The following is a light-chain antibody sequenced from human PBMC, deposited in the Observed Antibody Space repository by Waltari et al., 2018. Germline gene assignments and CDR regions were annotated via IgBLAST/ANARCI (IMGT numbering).Light chain of an antibody. V-gene: IGKV3-15*01. Sequence: EIVMTQSPATLSVFPGARATLSCRASQSITTKLAGYQQRPGQAPRLLIYGASTRATGIPARFTGSGSGTEFTLTITSLQSEDFAVYFCQQYDKWPPYTFGQGTKLEIK. J-gene: IGKJ2*01. CDR2: GAS. CDR3: QQYDKWPPYT. CDR1: QSITTK.